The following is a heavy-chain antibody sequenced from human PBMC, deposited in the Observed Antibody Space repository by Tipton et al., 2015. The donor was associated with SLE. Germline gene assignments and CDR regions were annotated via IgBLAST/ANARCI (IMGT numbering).Heavy chain of an antibody. CDR1: LRSISSSRYY. V-gene: IGHV4-39*07. J-gene: IGHJ6*03. CDR2: FYYSGST. CDR3: AKLFGSAYWYYMDV. Sequence: TLSLTFTVSLRSISSSRYYWGWIRQPPGKGSEWIGSFYYSGSTYYNPSLKSRVTISLDASKNQFSLKLSSVTAADTAVYYCAKLFGSAYWYYMDVWGKGTTVTVS. D-gene: IGHD2-21*01.